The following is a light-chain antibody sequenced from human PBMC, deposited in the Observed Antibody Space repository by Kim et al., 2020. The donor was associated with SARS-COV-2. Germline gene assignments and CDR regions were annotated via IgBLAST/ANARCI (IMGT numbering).Light chain of an antibody. CDR1: QRVTSDL. Sequence: DIVLTQSPSTLSFSVGERATLSCRASQRVTSDLVAWHQKTPGQPPRLIIYGASTRATGIPDRFSGSGSWTVFTPIISRLEPEDSPVYSCPDYGSSQSTCGQGTRMAIK. CDR2: GAS. CDR3: PDYGSSQST. J-gene: IGKJ5*01. V-gene: IGKV3-20*01.